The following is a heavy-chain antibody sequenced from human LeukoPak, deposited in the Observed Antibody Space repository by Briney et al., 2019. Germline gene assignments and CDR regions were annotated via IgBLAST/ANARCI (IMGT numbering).Heavy chain of an antibody. Sequence: GGSLRLSCAASGFTFSSYSMNWVRQAPGMGLEWVSSISSSSSYIYYADSVKGRFTISRDNAKNSLYLQMNSLRAEDTAVYYCAKSPGISTTYFDYWGQGALVTVSS. V-gene: IGHV3-21*01. CDR1: GFTFSSYS. CDR3: AKSPGISTTYFDY. D-gene: IGHD2/OR15-2a*01. CDR2: ISSSSSYI. J-gene: IGHJ4*02.